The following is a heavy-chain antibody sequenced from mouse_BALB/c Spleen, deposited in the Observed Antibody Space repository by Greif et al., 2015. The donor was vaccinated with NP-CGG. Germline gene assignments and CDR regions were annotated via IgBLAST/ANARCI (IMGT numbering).Heavy chain of an antibody. Sequence: GSELVRPGASVKLSCKASGYTFTSYWMHWVKQRPGQGLEWIGNIYPGSGSTNYDEKFKSKATLTVDTSSSAAYMQLSSLTSEDSAVYYCTRRAYYGNYGAMDYWGQGTSVTVSS. CDR3: TRRAYYGNYGAMDY. J-gene: IGHJ4*01. D-gene: IGHD2-10*01. CDR2: IYPGSGST. CDR1: GYTFTSYW. V-gene: IGHV1S22*01.